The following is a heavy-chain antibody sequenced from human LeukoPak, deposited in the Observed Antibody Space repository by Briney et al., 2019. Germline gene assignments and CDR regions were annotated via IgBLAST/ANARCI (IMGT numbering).Heavy chain of an antibody. CDR2: ISYSGST. CDR1: GGSISSGDYY. V-gene: IGHV4-30-4*08. D-gene: IGHD2-2*02. J-gene: IGHJ4*02. CDR3: ARRVVPAAIHGPDY. Sequence: SQTLSLTCTVSGGSISSGDYYWSWIRQPPGKGLEWIGYISYSGSTYYNPSLKSRVTISVDTSKNQFSLKLSSVTAADTAVYYCARRVVPAAIHGPDYWCQGTLVTVSS.